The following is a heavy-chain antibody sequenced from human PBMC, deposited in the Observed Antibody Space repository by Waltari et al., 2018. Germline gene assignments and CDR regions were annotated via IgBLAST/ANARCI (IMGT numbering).Heavy chain of an antibody. V-gene: IGHV4-34*01. CDR1: GGSFSGYY. D-gene: IGHD3-3*01. CDR2: INQSGST. CDR3: ARGRGISYGYYTPFIDY. Sequence: QVQLQQWGAGLLKPSETLSLTCAVYGGSFSGYYWSWIRQPPGKGMEWIGDINQSGSTNDTPSLEGRVTISVDTAKNQFSLKLSSVTAADTAVYYCARGRGISYGYYTPFIDYWGQGTLVTVSS. J-gene: IGHJ4*02.